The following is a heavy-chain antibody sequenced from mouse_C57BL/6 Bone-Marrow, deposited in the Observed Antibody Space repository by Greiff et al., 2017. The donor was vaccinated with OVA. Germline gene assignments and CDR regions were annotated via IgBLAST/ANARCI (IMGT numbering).Heavy chain of an antibody. J-gene: IGHJ2*01. CDR3: ARRVLFLLYFDY. V-gene: IGHV1-54*01. Sequence: VQLQQSGAELVRPGTSVKVSCKASGYAFTNYLIEWVKQRPGQGLEWIGVINPGSGGTNSNEKFKGTATLTADKSSSPAYMQLSSLTSEYSAVYFCARRVLFLLYFDYWGQGTTLTVSS. CDR2: INPGSGGT. CDR1: GYAFTNYL.